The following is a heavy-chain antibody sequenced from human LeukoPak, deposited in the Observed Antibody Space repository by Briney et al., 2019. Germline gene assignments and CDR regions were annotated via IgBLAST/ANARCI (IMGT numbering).Heavy chain of an antibody. CDR2: INHSGST. V-gene: IGHV4-34*01. D-gene: IGHD6-13*01. CDR3: HHSSSWFHNAFDI. J-gene: IGHJ3*02. CDR1: GGSFSGYY. Sequence: WESLSLTCAVYGGSFSGYYWRWIRQPPGKGLEWIGEINHSGSTNYNPSLKSRVTISVDTSKNQFSLKLSYVTAADTAVYYWHHSSSWFHNAFDIWGQETMVSVSS.